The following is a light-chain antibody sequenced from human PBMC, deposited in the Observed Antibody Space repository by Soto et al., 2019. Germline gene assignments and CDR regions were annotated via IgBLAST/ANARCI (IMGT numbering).Light chain of an antibody. CDR3: HQYNNWPYT. CDR1: QSVSSD. Sequence: EIVMTQSPATLSVSPAERATLSCRASQSVSSDLAWYQQKPGQTPRLLIYGASTRATEIPARFSGSGSGTEFTLTISSLQSEDFAVYYCHQYNNWPYTFGQGTKLEIK. CDR2: GAS. J-gene: IGKJ2*01. V-gene: IGKV3-15*01.